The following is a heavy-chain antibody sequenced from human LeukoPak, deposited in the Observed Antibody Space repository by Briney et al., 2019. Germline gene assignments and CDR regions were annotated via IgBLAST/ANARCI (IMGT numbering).Heavy chain of an antibody. CDR3: AKEGGSGSYYDY. D-gene: IGHD3-10*01. CDR1: GFTFSSYG. J-gene: IGHJ4*02. CDR2: ISGSGGST. V-gene: IGHV3-23*01. Sequence: GGSLRLSCAASGFTFSSYGMSWVRQAPGKGLEWVSAISGSGGSTYYADSMKGRFTISRDNSKNTLYLQMNSLRAEDTAVYYCAKEGGSGSYYDYWGQGTLVTVSS.